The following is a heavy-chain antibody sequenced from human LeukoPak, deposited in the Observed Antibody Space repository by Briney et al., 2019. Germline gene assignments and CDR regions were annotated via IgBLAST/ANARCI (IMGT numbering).Heavy chain of an antibody. J-gene: IGHJ5*02. Sequence: ASVKVSCKASGYTFTGYYMHWVRQAPGQGPEWMGWINPNSGGTNYAQKFQGRVTMTRDTSISTAYMELSRLRSDDTAMYYCARDKLGLGELSLYDQWGQGTLVTVFS. D-gene: IGHD3-16*02. CDR1: GYTFTGYY. CDR3: ARDKLGLGELSLYDQ. V-gene: IGHV1-2*02. CDR2: INPNSGGT.